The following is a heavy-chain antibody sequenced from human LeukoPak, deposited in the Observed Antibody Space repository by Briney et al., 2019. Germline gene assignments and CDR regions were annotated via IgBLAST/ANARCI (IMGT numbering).Heavy chain of an antibody. J-gene: IGHJ5*02. V-gene: IGHV4-39*01. D-gene: IGHD1-26*01. CDR3: ARHLGWDRSRPRGWFDP. CDR2: IYYSGST. CDR1: GGSISSSSYY. Sequence: PSETLSLTCTVSGGSISSSSYYWGWIRQPPGKGLEWIGSIYYSGSTYYNPSLKSRVTISVDTSKNQFSLKLSSVTAADTAVYYCARHLGWDRSRPRGWFDPWGQGTLVTVSS.